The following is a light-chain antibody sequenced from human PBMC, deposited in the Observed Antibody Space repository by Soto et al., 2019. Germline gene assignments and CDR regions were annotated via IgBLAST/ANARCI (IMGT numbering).Light chain of an antibody. CDR2: GAS. CDR3: QQYNTYLLT. J-gene: IGKJ4*01. CDR1: QSVGSN. V-gene: IGKV3-15*01. Sequence: EIVMTQSPATLSVSPGERATLSCRASQSVGSNLAWYQQKPGQAPRLLIYGASTRATGIPARFSGSGSGSEFTLTISSLQSEDFAVYYCQQYNTYLLTFGGGTKVEI.